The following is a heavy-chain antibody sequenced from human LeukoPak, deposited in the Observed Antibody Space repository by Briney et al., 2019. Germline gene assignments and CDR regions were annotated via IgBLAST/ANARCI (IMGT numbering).Heavy chain of an antibody. CDR3: ARNGGNSDFDY. Sequence: SPSETLSLTCTVSGGSIRSSYYYWGWIRQPPGKGLEWIGSIYDSGSTYYNPSLKSRVTISVDTSKNQFSLKLNSVTAADTAVYYCARNGGNSDFDYWGQGTLVTVSS. CDR2: IYDSGST. J-gene: IGHJ4*02. CDR1: GGSIRSSYYY. D-gene: IGHD4-23*01. V-gene: IGHV4-39*01.